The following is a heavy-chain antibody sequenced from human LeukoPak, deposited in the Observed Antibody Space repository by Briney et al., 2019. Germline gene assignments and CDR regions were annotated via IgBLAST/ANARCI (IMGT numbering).Heavy chain of an antibody. V-gene: IGHV4-39*07. CDR2: IYYSGST. Sequence: SETLSLTCTVSGGSISSSSYYWGWIRQPPGKGLEWIGSIYYSGSTYYNPSLKSRVTISVDTSKNQFSLKLSSVTAADTAVYYCARVLEGGSFPSFYYFDYWGQGTLVTVSS. J-gene: IGHJ4*02. CDR1: GGSISSSSYY. CDR3: ARVLEGGSFPSFYYFDY. D-gene: IGHD1-26*01.